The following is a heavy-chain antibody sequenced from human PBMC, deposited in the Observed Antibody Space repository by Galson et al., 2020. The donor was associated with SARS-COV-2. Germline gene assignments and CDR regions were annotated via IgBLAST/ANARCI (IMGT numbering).Heavy chain of an antibody. CDR1: GFTLSSPV. CDR2: VVAVTAHT. V-gene: IGHV1-58*01. J-gene: IGHJ4*02. D-gene: IGHD4-17*01. Sequence: AGEEVSCRGSGFTLSSPVVQWVRQASGQRLEWIGRVVAVTAHTNYAKNFQERVTITRDMCTNTAYMELSSLRSEDTAVYYCAALWAGMTTGGGYWGQGTLVTVSS. CDR3: AALWAGMTTGGGY.